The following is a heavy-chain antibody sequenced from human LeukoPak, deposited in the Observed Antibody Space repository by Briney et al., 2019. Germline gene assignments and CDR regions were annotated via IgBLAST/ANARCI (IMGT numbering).Heavy chain of an antibody. CDR3: AKAGYYYDSSGYYLDY. V-gene: IGHV3-9*03. CDR1: GFTFSSYW. D-gene: IGHD3-22*01. Sequence: PGGSLRLSCAASGFTFSSYWMHWVRQAPGKGLEWVSGISWNSGSIGYADSVKGRFTISRDNAKNSLYLQMNSLRAEDMALYYCAKAGYYYDSSGYYLDYWGQGTLVTVSS. CDR2: ISWNSGSI. J-gene: IGHJ4*02.